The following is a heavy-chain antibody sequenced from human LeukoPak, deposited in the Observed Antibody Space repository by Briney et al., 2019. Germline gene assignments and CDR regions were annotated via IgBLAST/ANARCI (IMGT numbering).Heavy chain of an antibody. D-gene: IGHD3-22*01. CDR2: IYPSDSDT. V-gene: IGHV5-51*01. CDR3: ARQSSTDYYDSSGLPYDAFDI. Sequence: GESLKISCKGSGYRFTSYWIGWVRQMPGKGLEWMGIIYPSDSDTRYSPSFQGQVSISADKSISAAYLQWSSLKASDTAMYYCARQSSTDYYDSSGLPYDAFDIWGQGTMVTVSS. CDR1: GYRFTSYW. J-gene: IGHJ3*02.